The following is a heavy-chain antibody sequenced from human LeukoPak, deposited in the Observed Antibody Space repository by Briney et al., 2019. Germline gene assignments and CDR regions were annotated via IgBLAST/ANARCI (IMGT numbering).Heavy chain of an antibody. CDR3: AKGSYDSGDHYFDY. CDR1: GFTFSSYA. J-gene: IGHJ4*02. D-gene: IGHD4-17*01. Sequence: SGGSRRLSCAASGFTFSSYAMSWVRQAPGKGLEWVSAIGGGGGSTYYADSVKGRFTISRDNSKNTLYLQMNSLRAEDTAVYYCAKGSYDSGDHYFDYWGQGTLVTVSS. V-gene: IGHV3-23*01. CDR2: IGGGGGST.